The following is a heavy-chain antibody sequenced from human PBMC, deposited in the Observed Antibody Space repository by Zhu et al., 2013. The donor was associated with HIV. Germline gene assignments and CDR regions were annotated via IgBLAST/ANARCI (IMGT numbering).Heavy chain of an antibody. Sequence: QVQLVQSGAEVKKPGASVKVSCKASGYTFTSYYMHWVRQAPGQGLEWMGIINPSGGSTSYAQKFQGRVTMTRDTSTSTVYMELSSLRSEDTAVYYCARVASRYSSSSSNLDYVGPGNPGPPSP. CDR3: ARVASRYSSSSSNLDY. V-gene: IGHV1-46*01. CDR1: GYTFTSYY. CDR2: INPSGGST. D-gene: IGHD6-6*01. J-gene: IGHJ4*02.